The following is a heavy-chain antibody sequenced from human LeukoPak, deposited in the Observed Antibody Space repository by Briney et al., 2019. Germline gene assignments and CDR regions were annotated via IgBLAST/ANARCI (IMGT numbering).Heavy chain of an antibody. J-gene: IGHJ3*02. CDR2: INPNSGGT. CDR1: GYTFTGYY. D-gene: IGHD2-8*01. Sequence: ASVKVSCKASGYTFTGYYMHWVRQAPGQGLEWMGWINPNSGGTNYAQKFQGRVTMTRDTSISTAYMELSRLRSDDTAVYYCARDMGSMALNDAFDIWGQGTMVTVSS. V-gene: IGHV1-2*02. CDR3: ARDMGSMALNDAFDI.